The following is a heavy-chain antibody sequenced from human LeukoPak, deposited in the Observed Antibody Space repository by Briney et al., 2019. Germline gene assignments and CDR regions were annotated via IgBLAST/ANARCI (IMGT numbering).Heavy chain of an antibody. V-gene: IGHV4-39*07. D-gene: IGHD4/OR15-4a*01. J-gene: IGHJ6*03. Sequence: SETLSLTCTVSGDSISSSSDYWGWIRQPPGKGLEWIGSIYYSGTTYYNPTLKSRVTISVDTSKTQFSLKLTSVTAADTAVYYCARGPWFYYYYYYLDVWGKGTTVTVSS. CDR3: ARGPWFYYYYYYLDV. CDR1: GDSISSSSDY. CDR2: IYYSGTT.